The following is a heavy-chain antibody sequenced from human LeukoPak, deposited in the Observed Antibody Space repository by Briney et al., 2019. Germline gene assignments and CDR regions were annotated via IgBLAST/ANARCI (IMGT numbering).Heavy chain of an antibody. CDR3: ARRGSYYGDSTDY. J-gene: IGHJ4*02. Sequence: GGSLRLSCAASGFTFSSYAMHWVRQGPGKGLECVSGISSNGGSTYYANSVKGRFTISRDNSKNTLYLQMGSLRAEDMAVYYCARRGSYYGDSTDYWGQGTLVTVSS. CDR2: ISSNGGST. D-gene: IGHD1-26*01. V-gene: IGHV3-64*01. CDR1: GFTFSSYA.